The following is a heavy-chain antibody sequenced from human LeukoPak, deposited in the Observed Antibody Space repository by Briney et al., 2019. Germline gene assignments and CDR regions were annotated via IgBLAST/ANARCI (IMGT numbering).Heavy chain of an antibody. CDR2: IIPIFGTA. J-gene: IGHJ4*02. V-gene: IGHV1-69*13. D-gene: IGHD2-15*01. CDR1: GGTFSSYA. CDR3: ASVYCSGGSCYES. Sequence: ASVKVSCKASGGTFSSYAISWVRQAPGQGLEWMGGIIPIFGTANYAQKFQGRVTITADESTSTAYMELSSLRSEDTAVYYCASVYCSGGSCYESWGQGTLVTVSS.